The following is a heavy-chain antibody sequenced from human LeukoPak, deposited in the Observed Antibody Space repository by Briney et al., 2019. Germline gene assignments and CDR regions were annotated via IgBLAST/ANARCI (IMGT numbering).Heavy chain of an antibody. CDR2: IYHSGST. D-gene: IGHD5-12*01. CDR3: ARGGGYASPIGY. V-gene: IGHV4-59*01. CDR1: GGSISTYY. J-gene: IGHJ4*02. Sequence: SETLSLTCTLSGGSISTYYWSWIRQPPGKGLEWIGYIYHSGSTNYNPSLESRVTISVDTSKNQFSLKLSSVTAADTAVYCCARGGGYASPIGYWGQGALVTVSS.